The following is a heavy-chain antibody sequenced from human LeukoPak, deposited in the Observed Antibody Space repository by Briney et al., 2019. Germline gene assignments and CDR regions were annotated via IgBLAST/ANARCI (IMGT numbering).Heavy chain of an antibody. J-gene: IGHJ4*02. Sequence: ASVKVSCKASGGTFSSYAISWVRQAPGQGLEWMGGIIPIFGTANYAQKFQGRVTITADKSTSTAYMELSSLRSEDTAVYYCARGTYYYGSGSYYAYWGQGTLVTVSS. CDR1: GGTFSSYA. CDR2: IIPIFGTA. CDR3: ARGTYYYGSGSYYAY. D-gene: IGHD3-10*01. V-gene: IGHV1-69*06.